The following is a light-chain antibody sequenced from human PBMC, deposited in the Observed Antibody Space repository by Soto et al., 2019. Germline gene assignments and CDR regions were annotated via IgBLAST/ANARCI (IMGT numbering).Light chain of an antibody. Sequence: EIALTQSPATLSLSPGERATLSCRASQSIGSYLAWYQQVPGQAPRLLIYDASNRATGIPVRFSGTGSGTEFTLTISSLEPEDFAVYYCQQRSDWPTPTFGGGTKVEIK. J-gene: IGKJ4*01. CDR2: DAS. V-gene: IGKV3-11*01. CDR3: QQRSDWPTPT. CDR1: QSIGSY.